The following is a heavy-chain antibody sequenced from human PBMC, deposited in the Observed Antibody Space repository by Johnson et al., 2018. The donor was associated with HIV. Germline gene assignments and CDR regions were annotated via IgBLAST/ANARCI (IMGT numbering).Heavy chain of an antibody. CDR2: IRYDGSNN. Sequence: VQLVESGGGVVQPGGSLRLSCAASGFTFSSYAMHWVRQAPGKGLEWVAFIRYDGSNNYYADSVKGRFTISRHNSKNTLYLQLNSLKTEDTALYYCATDPQFLEWLLRGGTDAFHIWGQGTMVTVSS. J-gene: IGHJ3*02. D-gene: IGHD3-3*01. CDR3: ATDPQFLEWLLRGGTDAFHI. CDR1: GFTFSSYA. V-gene: IGHV3-30*02.